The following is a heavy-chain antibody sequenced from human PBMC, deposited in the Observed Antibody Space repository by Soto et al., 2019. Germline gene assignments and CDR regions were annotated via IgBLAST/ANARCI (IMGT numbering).Heavy chain of an antibody. CDR1: GFAVTSQD. CDR2: MSYDGTNQ. D-gene: IGHD2-15*01. J-gene: IGHJ5*02. Sequence: QVQLVASGGGVVQPGRSLRLSCAASGFAVTSQDMHWVRQSPGKGPEWVAVMSYDGTNQSYADSVRGRFTISRDISQSTLYLQRNSRRAEDTAVYDCARGSRHGSSAPSDRWGQGTLVTVSS. V-gene: IGHV3-30-3*01. CDR3: ARGSRHGSSAPSDR.